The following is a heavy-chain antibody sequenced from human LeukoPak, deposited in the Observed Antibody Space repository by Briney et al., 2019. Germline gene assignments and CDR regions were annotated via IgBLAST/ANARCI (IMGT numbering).Heavy chain of an antibody. J-gene: IGHJ4*02. D-gene: IGHD6-19*01. CDR2: IYHSGST. V-gene: IGHV4-38-2*01. CDR1: GYSISSGYY. Sequence: SETLSLTCAVSGYSISSGYYWGWIRQPPGKGLEWIGTIYHSGSTYYNPSLKSRVTISVDTSKNQFSLKLSSVTAADTAVYYCARGEYSSGWYPHYFDHWGQGTQVTVSS. CDR3: ARGEYSSGWYPHYFDH.